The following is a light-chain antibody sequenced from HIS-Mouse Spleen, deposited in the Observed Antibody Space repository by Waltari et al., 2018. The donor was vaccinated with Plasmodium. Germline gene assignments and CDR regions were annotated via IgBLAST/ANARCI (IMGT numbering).Light chain of an antibody. CDR1: SRVDVGIYR. CDR3: MIWHSSAVV. J-gene: IGLJ2*01. V-gene: IGLV5-45*01. Sequence: AVLTQPPSLSAPPEPSASLTCTLRSRVDVGIYRIYWYQQKPGSPPQYRLRYKSDSDKQQGSGVPSRFSGSKDASANAGILLISGLQSEDEADYYCMIWHSSAVVFGGGTKLTVL. CDR2: YKSDSDK.